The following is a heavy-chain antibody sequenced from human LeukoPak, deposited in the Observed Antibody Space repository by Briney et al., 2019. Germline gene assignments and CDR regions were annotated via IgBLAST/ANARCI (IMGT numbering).Heavy chain of an antibody. V-gene: IGHV3-23*01. CDR1: GFTFSSYA. J-gene: IGHJ4*02. CDR3: AKDFWSGYYSGYFDS. D-gene: IGHD3-3*01. Sequence: PGGSLRLSCAASGFTFSSYAMSWVRQAPGKGLEWVSAISGSGGSTYYADSVKGRFTISRDNSKNMLYLQMNSLRAEDTAVYYCAKDFWSGYYSGYFDSWGQGTLVTVSS. CDR2: ISGSGGST.